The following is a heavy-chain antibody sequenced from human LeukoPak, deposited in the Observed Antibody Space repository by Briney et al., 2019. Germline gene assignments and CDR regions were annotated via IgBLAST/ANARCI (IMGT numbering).Heavy chain of an antibody. Sequence: GGSLRLSCAASGFTFSSYWMSWVRQAPGKGLEWVANIKQDGSEKYYVDSVKGRFTISRDNAKNSLYLQMNSLRAEDTAVYYCARDRKWTQIQYSSGWTPFDYWGQGTLVTVSS. CDR2: IKQDGSEK. CDR3: ARDRKWTQIQYSSGWTPFDY. CDR1: GFTFSSYW. V-gene: IGHV3-7*01. D-gene: IGHD6-19*01. J-gene: IGHJ4*02.